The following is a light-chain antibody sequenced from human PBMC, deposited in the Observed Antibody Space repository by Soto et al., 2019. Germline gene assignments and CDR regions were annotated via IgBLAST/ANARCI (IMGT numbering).Light chain of an antibody. Sequence: QTVVTQEPSFSVSPGGTVTLTCGLTSGSVSTTYYPSWYQQTPGQAPRTLIYSTNIRSSGVPDRFSGSILGNKAALNITGAQADDESDYHCMLYMGGGLVVFGGWTKLTVL. CDR1: SGSVSTTYY. CDR2: STN. V-gene: IGLV8-61*01. CDR3: MLYMGGGLVV. J-gene: IGLJ2*01.